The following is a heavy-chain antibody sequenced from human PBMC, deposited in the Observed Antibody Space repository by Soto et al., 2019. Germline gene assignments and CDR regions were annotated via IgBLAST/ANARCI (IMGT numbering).Heavy chain of an antibody. CDR3: ARDCSGGSCYSKSFYYYYMDV. D-gene: IGHD2-15*01. CDR1: GFTFSSYD. J-gene: IGHJ6*03. V-gene: IGHV3-13*01. CDR2: IGTAGDT. Sequence: GGSLRLSCAASGFTFSSYDMHWVRQATGKGLEWVSAIGTAGDTYYPGSVKGRFTISRENAKNSLYLQMNSLRAEDTAVYYCARDCSGGSCYSKSFYYYYMDVWGKGTTVTVSS.